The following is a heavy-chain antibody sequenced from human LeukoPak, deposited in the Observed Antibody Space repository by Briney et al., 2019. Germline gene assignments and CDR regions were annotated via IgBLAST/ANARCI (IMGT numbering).Heavy chain of an antibody. CDR3: ARGYYYGSGSYSLVFDY. CDR2: INSATTI. D-gene: IGHD3-10*01. J-gene: IGHJ4*02. Sequence: GGSLRLSCGASGFTFSSSEMDWVRQAPGKGLEWVASINSATTIYYADSVKGRFSISRHTTNNSVYLQMSSLRAEDTAVYYCARGYYYGSGSYSLVFDYWGQGILVTVSS. V-gene: IGHV3-48*03. CDR1: GFTFSSSE.